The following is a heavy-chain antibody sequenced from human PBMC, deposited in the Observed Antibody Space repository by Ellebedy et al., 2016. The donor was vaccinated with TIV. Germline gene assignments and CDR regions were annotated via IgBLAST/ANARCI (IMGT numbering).Heavy chain of an antibody. CDR1: GGSFSDYY. CDR2: MNHGGST. CDR3: AIGSDFGSGTDHKCLGY. V-gene: IGHV4-34*01. Sequence: SETLSLXXAVYGGSFSDYYWSWIRQPPGKGLEWIGEMNHGGSTNYNPSLKSRVTISVDMSKNHFSLTLSSVTAADTAVYYCAIGSDFGSGTDHKCLGYWGQGTLVTVSS. D-gene: IGHD3-10*01. J-gene: IGHJ4*02.